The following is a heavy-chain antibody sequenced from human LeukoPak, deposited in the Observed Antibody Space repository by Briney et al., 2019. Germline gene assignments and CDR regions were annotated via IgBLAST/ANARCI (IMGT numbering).Heavy chain of an antibody. CDR2: IYYSGST. J-gene: IGHJ4*02. CDR3: ARHVEAYGSGSYPYIHYFDY. D-gene: IGHD3-10*01. CDR1: GGSISSSGFY. V-gene: IGHV4-39*01. Sequence: SETLSLTCTVSGGSISSSGFYWGWIRQSPGKGLEWIGSIYYSGSTYYNPSLKSRVTISVDTSKNQFSLRLTSVTAADMAVYYCARHVEAYGSGSYPYIHYFDYWGQGTLVTVSS.